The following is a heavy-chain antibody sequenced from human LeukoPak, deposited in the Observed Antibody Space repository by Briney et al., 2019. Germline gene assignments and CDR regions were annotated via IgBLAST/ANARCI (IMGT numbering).Heavy chain of an antibody. CDR1: GFTFCSYE. J-gene: IGHJ6*04. V-gene: IGHV3-48*03. CDR2: IRSSGSTI. CDR3: AELGITMIGGV. D-gene: IGHD3-10*02. Sequence: HAGGSLRLSCGASGFTFCSYEVKWAREATGKGLEWVSYIRSSGSTIYYADSVKGRFTISRDNAKNSLYLQMNSLRAEDTAVYYCAELGITMIGGVWGKGTTVTISS.